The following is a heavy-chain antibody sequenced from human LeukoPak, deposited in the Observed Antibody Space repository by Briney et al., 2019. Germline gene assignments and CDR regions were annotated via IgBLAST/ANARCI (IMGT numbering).Heavy chain of an antibody. J-gene: IGHJ5*02. CDR3: ARGERITLKVVVTLTDWFDP. Sequence: ASVKVSCKASGYTFTSYYMHWVRQAPGQGLEWMGIINPSGGSTTYAQKVQGRVTMTRDMSTSTVYMELSSLRSEDTAVYYCARGERITLKVVVTLTDWFDPWGQGTLVTVSS. D-gene: IGHD3-22*01. CDR1: GYTFTSYY. V-gene: IGHV1-46*01. CDR2: INPSGGST.